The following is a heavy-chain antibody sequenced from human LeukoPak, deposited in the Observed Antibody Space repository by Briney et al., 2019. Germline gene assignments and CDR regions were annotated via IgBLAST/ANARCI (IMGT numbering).Heavy chain of an antibody. Sequence: ASVTVSCKASGYTFTGYYMHWVRQAPGQGLEWMGWINPNSGGTNYAQKFQGRVTMTRDTSISTAYMELSRLRSDDTAVYYCARGLYYDSSGYYLDYWGQGTLVTVSS. CDR3: ARGLYYDSSGYYLDY. CDR2: INPNSGGT. CDR1: GYTFTGYY. D-gene: IGHD3-22*01. V-gene: IGHV1-2*02. J-gene: IGHJ4*02.